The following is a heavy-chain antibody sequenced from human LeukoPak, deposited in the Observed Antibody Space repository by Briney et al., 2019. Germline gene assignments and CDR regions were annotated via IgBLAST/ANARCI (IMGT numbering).Heavy chain of an antibody. J-gene: IGHJ5*02. CDR1: GGSISSTTDY. CDR2: IFYSGTT. CDR3: ARHVNTTTGAPIGWFDP. Sequence: SETLSLTCTVSGGSISSTTDYRGWIRQPPGKGLEWIGSIFYSGTTYYNPSLKSRVTISVDTSKNQFSLKLTSVTAADTAVYYCARHVNTTTGAPIGWFDPWGQGTLVTVSS. V-gene: IGHV4-39*01. D-gene: IGHD1-26*01.